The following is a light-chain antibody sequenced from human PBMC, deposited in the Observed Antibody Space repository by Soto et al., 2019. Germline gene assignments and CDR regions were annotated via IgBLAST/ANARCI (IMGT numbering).Light chain of an antibody. CDR2: TAS. CDR1: QNIYNY. J-gene: IGKJ5*01. Sequence: DFQMSQSPSSLSASIGDRVTITCRASQNIYNYLNWYQQKPGKAPKLLIFTASSLRSGVPSRFSGSGSGTDFTLTISTLQPEDFATYYCQQSFSPLPISFGQGTRLEMK. V-gene: IGKV1-39*01. CDR3: QQSFSPLPIS.